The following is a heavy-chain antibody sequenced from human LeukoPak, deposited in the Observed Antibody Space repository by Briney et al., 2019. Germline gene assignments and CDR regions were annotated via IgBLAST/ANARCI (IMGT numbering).Heavy chain of an antibody. Sequence: SETLSLTCTVSGGSISSGGYYWSWIRQHPGKGLEWIGYIYYSGSTYYNPSLKSRVTISVDTSKNQFSLELSSVTAADTAVYYCARRCSGGSCYYYYGMDVWGQGTTVTVSS. CDR2: IYYSGST. D-gene: IGHD2-15*01. CDR3: ARRCSGGSCYYYYGMDV. J-gene: IGHJ6*02. V-gene: IGHV4-31*03. CDR1: GGSISSGGYY.